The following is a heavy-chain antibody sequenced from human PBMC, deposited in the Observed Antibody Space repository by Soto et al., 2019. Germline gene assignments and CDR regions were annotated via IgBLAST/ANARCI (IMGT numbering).Heavy chain of an antibody. J-gene: IGHJ4*02. CDR3: ARHVTGRGYCSSTICYIDS. CDR2: IYYSGNT. V-gene: IGHV4-39*01. D-gene: IGHD2-2*02. CDR1: GDSISSSNYY. Sequence: QLQLQESGPGLLKPSETLSLTCIVSGDSISSSNYYWGWIRQPPGKGLEWIGTIYYSGNTYYNPSFKSRVTISIDTSKNQFALRLTPVSATDTAVYYGARHVTGRGYCSSTICYIDSWGQGTLVTLSS.